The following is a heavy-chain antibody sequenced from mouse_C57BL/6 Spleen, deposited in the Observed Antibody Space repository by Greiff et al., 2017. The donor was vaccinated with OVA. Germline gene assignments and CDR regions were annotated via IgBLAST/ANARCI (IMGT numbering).Heavy chain of an antibody. CDR2: ISSGGSYT. D-gene: IGHD2-2*01. V-gene: IGHV5-6*02. Sequence: EVKLEESGGDLVKPGGSLKLSCAASGFTFSSYGMSWVRQTPDKRLEWVATISSGGSYTYYPDSVKGRFTISRDNAKNTLYLQMSSLKSEDTAMYYCARRGVTTDYYAMDYWGQGTSVTVSS. J-gene: IGHJ4*01. CDR1: GFTFSSYG. CDR3: ARRGVTTDYYAMDY.